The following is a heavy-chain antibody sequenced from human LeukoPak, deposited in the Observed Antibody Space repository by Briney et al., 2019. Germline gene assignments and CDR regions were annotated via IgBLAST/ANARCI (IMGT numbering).Heavy chain of an antibody. Sequence: SETLSLTCTVSGGSISSYYWSWIRQPAGKGLEWIGRIYTSGSTNYSPSLKSRVTMSVDTSKNQFSLKLSSVTAADTAVYYCARGQQLVRYYYYMDVWGKGTTVAISS. V-gene: IGHV4-4*07. CDR2: IYTSGST. J-gene: IGHJ6*03. CDR3: ARGQQLVRYYYYMDV. D-gene: IGHD6-13*01. CDR1: GGSISSYY.